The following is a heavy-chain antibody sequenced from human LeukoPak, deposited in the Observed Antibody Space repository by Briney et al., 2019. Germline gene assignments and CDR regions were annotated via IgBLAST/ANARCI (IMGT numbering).Heavy chain of an antibody. J-gene: IGHJ3*02. CDR1: GGSISSSS. D-gene: IGHD2-15*01. Sequence: SSETLSLTCTVSGGSISSSSYYWGWIRQPPGKGLEWVSSISSSSSYIYYADSMKGRFTISRDNAKNSLYLQMNSLRADDTAVYYCARETYCSGGSCYKGNAFDIWGQGTMVTVSS. CDR2: ISSSSSYI. CDR3: ARETYCSGGSCYKGNAFDI. V-gene: IGHV3-21*01.